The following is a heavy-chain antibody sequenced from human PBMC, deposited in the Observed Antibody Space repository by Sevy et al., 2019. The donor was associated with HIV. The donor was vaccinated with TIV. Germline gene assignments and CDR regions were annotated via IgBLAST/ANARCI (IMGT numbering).Heavy chain of an antibody. Sequence: ASVKVSCKTSGYSFSGYNMHRVRLAPGQGLEWMGRINPTSGGTKFAEMFQGRVTMTRDMSISTAYMELSSLRSDDTAVYYCVRVPAAAGTRGYFDYWGQGTLVTVSS. V-gene: IGHV1-2*06. CDR3: VRVPAAAGTRGYFDY. J-gene: IGHJ4*02. D-gene: IGHD6-13*01. CDR2: INPTSGGT. CDR1: GYSFSGYN.